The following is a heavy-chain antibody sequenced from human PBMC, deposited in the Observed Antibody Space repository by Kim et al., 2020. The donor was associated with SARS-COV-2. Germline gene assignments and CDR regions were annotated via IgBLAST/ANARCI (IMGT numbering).Heavy chain of an antibody. CDR1: GFTVRSSY. V-gene: IGHV3-66*01. Sequence: GGSLRLSCAASGFTVRSSYMTWIRQAPGKGLEWVAIMSSAGDTYYAASVRGRFTVSKDVSRNTLFLQLNSLRADDAAVYYCARGQSNLDVRRVPPVYYY. CDR2: MSSAGDT. CDR3: ARGQSNLDVRRVPPVYYY. D-gene: IGHD3-3*01. J-gene: IGHJ6*03.